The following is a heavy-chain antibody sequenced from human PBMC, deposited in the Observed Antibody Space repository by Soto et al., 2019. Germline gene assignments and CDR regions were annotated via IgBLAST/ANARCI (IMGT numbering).Heavy chain of an antibody. CDR1: GFTFSSYG. D-gene: IGHD3-22*01. CDR2: ISYDGSNK. Sequence: GGSLRLSCAASGFTFSSYGVHWVRQAPGKGLEWVAVISYDGSNKHYADSVKGRFTISRDNSKNTLDLQMNSLRAEDTAVYYCAKDTYYYDRSGYYTYVYWGQGTQVTVSS. V-gene: IGHV3-30*18. CDR3: AKDTYYYDRSGYYTYVY. J-gene: IGHJ4*02.